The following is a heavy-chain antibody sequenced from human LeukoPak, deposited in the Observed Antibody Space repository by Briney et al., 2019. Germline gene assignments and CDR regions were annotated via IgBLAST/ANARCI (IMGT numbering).Heavy chain of an antibody. Sequence: PGGSLRLSCAASGFTFSSYGMHWVRQAPGKGLEWVAVIWYDGSNKYYADSVKGRFTVSRDNSKNTLYLQMNSLRAEDTAVYYCARDSTPRYYDILTGYYTAVGYFDYWGQGTLVTVSS. CDR1: GFTFSSYG. J-gene: IGHJ4*02. CDR3: ARDSTPRYYDILTGYYTAVGYFDY. CDR2: IWYDGSNK. V-gene: IGHV3-33*01. D-gene: IGHD3-9*01.